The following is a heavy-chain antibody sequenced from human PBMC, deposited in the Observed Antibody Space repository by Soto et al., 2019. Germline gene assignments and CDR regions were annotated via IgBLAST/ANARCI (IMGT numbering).Heavy chain of an antibody. CDR2: IYWDDDK. J-gene: IGHJ4*02. CDR1: GFSLSTNGVG. CDR3: AHSLIPNWGSRGAFDY. D-gene: IGHD7-27*01. V-gene: IGHV2-5*02. Sequence: ESGPTLVKPTQTLTLTCTFSGFSLSTNGVGVGWIRQPPGKALEWLALIYWDDDKRYSPSLKSRLTITKDTSKNQVVLTMTNMDPVDTATYYCAHSLIPNWGSRGAFDYWGQGTLVTVSS.